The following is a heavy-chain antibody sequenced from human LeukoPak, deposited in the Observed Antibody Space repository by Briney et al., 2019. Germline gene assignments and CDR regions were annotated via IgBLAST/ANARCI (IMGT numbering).Heavy chain of an antibody. CDR2: IYTGGSS. D-gene: IGHD3-10*01. J-gene: IGHJ4*02. Sequence: PGGSLRLSCAASTFTVSTNYMTWVRQAPGKGLEWVSMIYTGGSSYYADSVKGRFTISRDNSKNTLNLQMNSLRAEDTAVYYCVPLTDGSIDYWGQGTLVTVSS. CDR3: VPLTDGSIDY. CDR1: TFTVSTNY. V-gene: IGHV3-66*01.